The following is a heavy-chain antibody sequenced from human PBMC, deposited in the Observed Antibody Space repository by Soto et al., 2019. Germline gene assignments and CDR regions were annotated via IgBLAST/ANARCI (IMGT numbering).Heavy chain of an antibody. CDR3: TRDRYYFWSGSSEAPNWFDP. CDR2: IRSKAYGGTT. Sequence: GGSLRLSCTAAGFTFGDYAMSWFRQAPGKGQEWVGFIRSKAYGGTTEYAASVKGRFTISRDDSKSIAYLQMNSLKTEDTAVYYCTRDRYYFWSGSSEAPNWFDPWGQGTLFTDSS. V-gene: IGHV3-49*03. D-gene: IGHD3-3*01. J-gene: IGHJ5*02. CDR1: GFTFGDYA.